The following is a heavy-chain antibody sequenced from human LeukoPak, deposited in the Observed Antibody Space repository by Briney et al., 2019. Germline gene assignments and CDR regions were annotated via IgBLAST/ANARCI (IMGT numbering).Heavy chain of an antibody. CDR1: GYTFTGYY. D-gene: IGHD3-10*01. Sequence: GASVKVSCKASGYTFTGYYMHWVRQAPGQGLEWMGWINPNSGGTNYAQKFQGRVTMTRDTSISTAYMELSRLRSDDTAVYYCARDLSWFGESYDYDNWFDPWGQGALVTVSS. CDR3: ARDLSWFGESYDYDNWFDP. V-gene: IGHV1-2*02. J-gene: IGHJ5*02. CDR2: INPNSGGT.